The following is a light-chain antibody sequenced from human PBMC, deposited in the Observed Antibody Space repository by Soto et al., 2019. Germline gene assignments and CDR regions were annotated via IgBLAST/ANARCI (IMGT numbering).Light chain of an antibody. CDR1: QSVSSTY. V-gene: IGKV3-20*01. CDR2: DAS. Sequence: IVLTQSPGTLSLSPGERATLSCRASQSVSSTYLAWYQQKPGRAPRLLIYDASSRATGIPDRFSGSGSGTDFTLTISRLEPEDCAVYYCQQFSSTPWTFGQGTEVEIK. CDR3: QQFSSTPWT. J-gene: IGKJ1*01.